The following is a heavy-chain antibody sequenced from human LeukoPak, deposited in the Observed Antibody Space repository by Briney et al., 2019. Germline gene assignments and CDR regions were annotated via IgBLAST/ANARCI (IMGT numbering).Heavy chain of an antibody. CDR3: AKCRNDIVVVPAAIVVSAYYFDY. D-gene: IGHD2-2*01. J-gene: IGHJ4*02. Sequence: GGSLRLSCAASGFTFSSYAMSWVRQAPGKGLEWVSAISGSGGSTYYADSVKGRFTISRDNSKNTLYLQMNSLRAEDTAVYYCAKCRNDIVVVPAAIVVSAYYFDYWGQGPLVTAS. CDR1: GFTFSSYA. V-gene: IGHV3-23*01. CDR2: ISGSGGST.